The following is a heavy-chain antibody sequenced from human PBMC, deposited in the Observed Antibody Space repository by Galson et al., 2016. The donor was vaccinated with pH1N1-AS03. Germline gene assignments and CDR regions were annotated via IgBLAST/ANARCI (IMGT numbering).Heavy chain of an antibody. CDR1: GFRFTPYW. CDR3: ARGGGYNYYFGD. J-gene: IGHJ4*02. D-gene: IGHD5-24*01. Sequence: QSGAEVKKPGESLMISCKASGFRFTPYWIAWVRQLPGKGLEWMGSIYPGDPDTKYSPSFQGQVTISADKSISTAYLRWNSLKASDTAMYYCARGGGYNYYFGDGGQATLVSGSS. CDR2: IYPGDPDT. V-gene: IGHV5-51*03.